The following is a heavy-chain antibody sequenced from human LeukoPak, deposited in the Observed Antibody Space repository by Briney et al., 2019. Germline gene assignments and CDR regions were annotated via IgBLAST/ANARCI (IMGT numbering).Heavy chain of an antibody. V-gene: IGHV4-59*01. CDR3: ARTKDVVADGFQI. CDR2: IFDSDIS. J-gene: IGHJ3*02. CDR1: GGSMSHYY. D-gene: IGHD2-21*01. Sequence: PSETLSLTCTVSGGSMSHYYWTWFRQSPGKGLEWLAYIFDSDISHYNPSLKSRVTIFIDTSKNQFSLKLTSVTAADTAVYFCARTKDVVADGFQIWGQGTMVTVSA.